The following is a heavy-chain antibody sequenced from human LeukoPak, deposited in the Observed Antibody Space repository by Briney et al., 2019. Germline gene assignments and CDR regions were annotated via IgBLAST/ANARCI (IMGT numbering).Heavy chain of an antibody. Sequence: GGSLRPSCAASGFTFSSYGMHWVRQAPGKGLEWVAFIRYDGSNKYYADSVKGRFTISRDNSKNTLYLQMNSLRAEDTAVYYCAKDPSDYSKEGTHFDYWGQGTLVTVSS. CDR1: GFTFSSYG. V-gene: IGHV3-30*02. CDR3: AKDPSDYSKEGTHFDY. CDR2: IRYDGSNK. D-gene: IGHD4-11*01. J-gene: IGHJ4*02.